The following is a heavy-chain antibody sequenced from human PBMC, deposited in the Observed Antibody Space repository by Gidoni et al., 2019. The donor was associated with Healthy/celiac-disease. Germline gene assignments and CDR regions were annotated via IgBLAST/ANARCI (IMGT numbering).Heavy chain of an antibody. CDR3: ARQMGRPAYYYYYYGMDV. D-gene: IGHD2-2*01. Sequence: QLQLQESGPGLVKPSETLSLTCTVSGGSISSSSYYWGWIRQPPGKGLEWIGSIYYSGSTSYNPSLKSRVTISVDTSKNQFSLKLSSVTAADTAVYYCARQMGRPAYYYYYYGMDVWGQGTTVTVSS. V-gene: IGHV4-39*01. CDR1: GGSISSSSYY. J-gene: IGHJ6*02. CDR2: IYYSGST.